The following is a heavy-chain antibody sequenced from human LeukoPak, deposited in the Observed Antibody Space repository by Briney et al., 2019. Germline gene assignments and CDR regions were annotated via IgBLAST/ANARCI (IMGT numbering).Heavy chain of an antibody. V-gene: IGHV3-30*02. CDR1: GFTFSSYG. J-gene: IGHJ4*02. CDR2: IRYDGSNK. D-gene: IGHD3-22*01. CDR3: AKDNYDSSGYSGVDVDY. Sequence: QTGGSLRLSCAASGFTFSSYGMHWVRQAPGKGLEWVAFIRYDGSNKYYADSVKGRFTISRDNSKNTLYLQMNSLRAEDTAVYYCAKDNYDSSGYSGVDVDYWGQGTLVTVSS.